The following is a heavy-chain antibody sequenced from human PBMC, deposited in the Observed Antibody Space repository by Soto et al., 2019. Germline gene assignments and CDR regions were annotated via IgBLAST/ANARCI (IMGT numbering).Heavy chain of an antibody. J-gene: IGHJ4*02. CDR2: ISYDGSNK. CDR3: HSAPLSSTMVRGVVDY. Sequence: GGSLRLSCAASGFTFSSDGMHWVRQAPGKGLEWVAVISYDGSNKYYADSVKGRFTISRDNSKNTLYLQMNSLRAEDTAVYYCHSAPLSSTMVRGVVDYWGQGTLVTVSS. D-gene: IGHD3-10*01. CDR1: GFTFSSDG. V-gene: IGHV3-30*03.